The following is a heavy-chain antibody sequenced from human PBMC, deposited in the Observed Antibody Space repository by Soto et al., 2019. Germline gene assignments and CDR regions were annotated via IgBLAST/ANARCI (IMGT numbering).Heavy chain of an antibody. Sequence: PGGSLRLSCAASGFTFSSYAMNWVRQAPGKGLEWVSAISSGGGSPYYADSVKGRFTISRDNSKNTLYLQMSSLRPEDTAIYYCAKSPNFYCSSPNCYKYYFDYWGQGTLVTVSS. D-gene: IGHD2-2*02. J-gene: IGHJ4*02. V-gene: IGHV3-23*01. CDR2: ISSGGGSP. CDR3: AKSPNFYCSSPNCYKYYFDY. CDR1: GFTFSSYA.